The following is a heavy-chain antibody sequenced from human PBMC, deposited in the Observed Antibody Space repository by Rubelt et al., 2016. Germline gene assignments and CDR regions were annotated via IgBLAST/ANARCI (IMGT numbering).Heavy chain of an antibody. V-gene: IGHV4-34*01. Sequence: QVQLQQWGAGLLKPSETLSLTCAVYGGSFSGYYWSWIRQPPGKGLEWIGEINHSGSTNYNPSLKSRVTISVDTSKNQFSLKLSSVTAADTAVYYCAREPYDSSGYYYSNWYFDLWGRGTLVTVS. CDR3: AREPYDSSGYYYSNWYFDL. CDR1: GGSFSGYY. D-gene: IGHD3-22*01. CDR2: INHSGST. J-gene: IGHJ2*01.